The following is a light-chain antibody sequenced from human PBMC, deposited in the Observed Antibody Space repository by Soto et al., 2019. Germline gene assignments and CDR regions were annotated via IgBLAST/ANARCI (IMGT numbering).Light chain of an antibody. CDR3: CSYRSGTTWV. CDR1: SSDVGGYNY. V-gene: IGLV2-14*01. Sequence: QSALTQPASVSGSPGQSITISCTGTSSDVGGYNYVSWFQQHPGKAPKLMTYEVTNRPSGVSHRFSGSKSGNSASLTISGLQAEDEADYYCCSYRSGTTWVFGGGTKLTVL. CDR2: EVT. J-gene: IGLJ3*02.